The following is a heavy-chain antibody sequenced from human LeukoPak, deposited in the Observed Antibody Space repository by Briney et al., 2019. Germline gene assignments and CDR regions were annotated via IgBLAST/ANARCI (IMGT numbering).Heavy chain of an antibody. CDR2: ISSSGGYT. J-gene: IGHJ3*02. CDR1: GFTFSYYS. Sequence: GGSLRLSCAASGFTFSYYSMNWVRQAPGKGLEGVSFISSSGGYTYYADTMEGRFTLSRDNAKNSLYLQMNSLRAEDTAVYYCARGISEWFDAFDIWGQGTMVTVSS. D-gene: IGHD3-3*01. CDR3: ARGISEWFDAFDI. V-gene: IGHV3-21*01.